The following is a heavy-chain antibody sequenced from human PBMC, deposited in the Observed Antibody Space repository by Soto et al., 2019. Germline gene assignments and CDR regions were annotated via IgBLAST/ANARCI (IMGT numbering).Heavy chain of an antibody. J-gene: IGHJ4*02. CDR2: IIPLFGRA. Sequence: QVQLVQSGAEVKKPGSSVKVSCKASGGTFSSYAISWVRQAPGQGLEWMGGIIPLFGRANYAQKFQGRVTITADESTSTAYMELSSLRSDDTAVYYCALYSPLGVYWGQGTLVTVSS. CDR3: ALYSPLGVY. D-gene: IGHD6-13*01. V-gene: IGHV1-69*01. CDR1: GGTFSSYA.